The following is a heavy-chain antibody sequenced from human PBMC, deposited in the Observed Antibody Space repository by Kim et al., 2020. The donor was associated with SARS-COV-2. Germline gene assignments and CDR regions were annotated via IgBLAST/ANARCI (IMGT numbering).Heavy chain of an antibody. Sequence: GGSLRLSCAASGFNFSSYVMYWVRQAPGKGLEWVAVTSYDEKSKFYADSVKGRFTISRDNSQNVLYLQMNSVRGEDTAVYYCAKESDAFDVWGQGTLVTVSA. CDR3: AKESDAFDV. J-gene: IGHJ3*01. V-gene: IGHV3-30*18. CDR2: TSYDEKSK. CDR1: GFNFSSYV.